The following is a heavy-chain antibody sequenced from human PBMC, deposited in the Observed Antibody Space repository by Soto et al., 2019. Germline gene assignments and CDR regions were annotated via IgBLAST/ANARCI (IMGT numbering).Heavy chain of an antibody. V-gene: IGHV3-30-3*01. CDR1: GFTFSSYA. CDR2: ISYDGSNK. Sequence: PVGSLRLSCAASGFTFSSYAMHWVRQAPGKGLEWVAVISYDGSNKYYADSVKGRFTISRDNSKNTLYLQMNSLRAEDTAVYYCARVGGYKGYWGQGTLVTVSS. D-gene: IGHD1-20*01. J-gene: IGHJ4*02. CDR3: ARVGGYKGY.